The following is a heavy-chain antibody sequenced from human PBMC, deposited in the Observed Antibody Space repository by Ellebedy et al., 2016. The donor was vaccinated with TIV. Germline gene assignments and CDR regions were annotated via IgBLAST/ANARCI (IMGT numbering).Heavy chain of an antibody. D-gene: IGHD3-10*01. Sequence: MPSETLSLTCIVTNYSISSGYYWGWIRQSPGKGLEWIGSIYHSGTTYYNPSLKSRVTISVDTSKNQLSLKLTSVTATDTAVYYCARDRRFGELAIWFDPWGQGTLVTVSA. CDR1: NYSISSGYY. V-gene: IGHV4-38-2*02. J-gene: IGHJ5*02. CDR3: ARDRRFGELAIWFDP. CDR2: IYHSGTT.